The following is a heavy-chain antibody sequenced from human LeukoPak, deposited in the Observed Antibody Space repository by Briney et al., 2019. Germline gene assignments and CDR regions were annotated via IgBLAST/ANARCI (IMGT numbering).Heavy chain of an antibody. D-gene: IGHD5-18*01. CDR2: IYYSGST. V-gene: IGHV4-31*03. Sequence: SETLSLTCTVSGGSISSGGYYWSWLRQHPGKGLEWIGYIYYSGSTYYNPSLKSRVTISVDTSKNQFSLKLSSVTAADTAVYYCARANGGYSLLRIWGQGTLVTVSS. J-gene: IGHJ4*02. CDR3: ARANGGYSLLRI. CDR1: GGSISSGGYY.